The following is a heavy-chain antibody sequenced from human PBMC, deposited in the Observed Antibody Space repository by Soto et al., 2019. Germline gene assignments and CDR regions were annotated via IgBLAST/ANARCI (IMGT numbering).Heavy chain of an antibody. V-gene: IGHV1-18*01. J-gene: IGHJ4*02. CDR2: ISAYNGNT. CDR3: ARDLGDNWNAHFDY. D-gene: IGHD1-20*01. Sequence: ASVKVSCKASGYTFTSYGISWVRQAPGQGLEWMGWISAYNGNTNYAQKLQGRVTMTTDTSTSTAYMELRSLRSNDTAVYYCARDLGDNWNAHFDYWGQGTLVTVSS. CDR1: GYTFTSYG.